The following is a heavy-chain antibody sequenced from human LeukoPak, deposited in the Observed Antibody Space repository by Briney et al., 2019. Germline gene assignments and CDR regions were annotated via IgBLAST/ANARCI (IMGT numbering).Heavy chain of an antibody. J-gene: IGHJ4*02. CDR3: ARDRGAGYNPIDY. CDR2: INPNSGGT. V-gene: IGHV1-2*02. D-gene: IGHD5-24*01. Sequence: ASVKVSCKAFGYTFTGYYMHWVRQAPGQGLEWMGWINPNSGGTNYAQKFQGRDTMTRDTSISTAYMELSRLRSDDTAVYYCARDRGAGYNPIDYWGQGTLVTVSS. CDR1: GYTFTGYY.